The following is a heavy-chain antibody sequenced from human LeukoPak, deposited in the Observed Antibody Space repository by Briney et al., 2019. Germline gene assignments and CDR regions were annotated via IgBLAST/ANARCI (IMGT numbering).Heavy chain of an antibody. Sequence: PSETLSLTCTVSGGSISSSSYYWGWIRQPPGKGLEWVGSIYYSGITYYNPSLKSRVTISVDTAKNQFSPKLSTVTAADTAVYYSARQILYYGSGSSPDWFDPWGQGTLVTVSS. CDR2: IYYSGIT. CDR1: GGSISSSSYY. J-gene: IGHJ5*02. CDR3: ARQILYYGSGSSPDWFDP. D-gene: IGHD3-10*01. V-gene: IGHV4-39*01.